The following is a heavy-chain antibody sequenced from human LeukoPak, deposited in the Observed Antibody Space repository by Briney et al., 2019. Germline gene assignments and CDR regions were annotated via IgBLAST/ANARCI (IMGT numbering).Heavy chain of an antibody. Sequence: PGGSLRLSCAASGFTVSSNYMSWVRQAPGKGLEWVSVIYSGGSTYYADSVEGRFTISRDNSKNTLYLQMNSLRAEDTAVYYCARESYYYGSGSYDLNWGQGTLVTVSS. J-gene: IGHJ4*02. CDR1: GFTVSSNY. CDR3: ARESYYYGSGSYDLN. D-gene: IGHD3-10*01. V-gene: IGHV3-53*01. CDR2: IYSGGST.